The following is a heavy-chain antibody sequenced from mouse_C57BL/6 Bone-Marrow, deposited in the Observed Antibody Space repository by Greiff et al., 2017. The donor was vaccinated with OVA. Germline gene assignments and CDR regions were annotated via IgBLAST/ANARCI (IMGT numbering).Heavy chain of an antibody. CDR2: IWSDGST. D-gene: IGHD2-4*01. CDR1: GFSLTSYG. Sequence: QVQLKESGPGLVAPSQRLSITCTVSGFSLTSYGVHWVRQPPGKGLEWLVVIWSDGSTTYNSALKSRLSISKDNSKSQVFLKMNSLQTDDTAMYYCVTSTFYDYDGGWFAYWGQGTLVTVSA. V-gene: IGHV2-6*03. J-gene: IGHJ3*01. CDR3: VTSTFYDYDGGWFAY.